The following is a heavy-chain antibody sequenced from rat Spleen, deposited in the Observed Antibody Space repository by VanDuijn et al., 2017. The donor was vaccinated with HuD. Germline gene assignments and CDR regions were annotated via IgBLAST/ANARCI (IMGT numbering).Heavy chain of an antibody. CDR1: GFTFSNYG. V-gene: IGHV5S14*01. J-gene: IGHJ3*01. CDR2: IGNGGGNT. D-gene: IGHD1-11*01. CDR3: ARHALNYGLMGDWFAY. Sequence: EVQLVESGGDLVQPGGSLRLSCAASGFTFSNYGMAWVRQTPTKGLVWVASIGNGGGNTYYRDSVKGRFTISRDNAENTQYLQMDSLRSEDTATYYCARHALNYGLMGDWFAYWGQGTLVTVSS.